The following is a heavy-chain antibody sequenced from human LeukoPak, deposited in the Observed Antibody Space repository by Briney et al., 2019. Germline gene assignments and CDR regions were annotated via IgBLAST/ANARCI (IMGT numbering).Heavy chain of an antibody. V-gene: IGHV3-23*01. Sequence: GGSLRLSCAASGFTFSSYAMSWVRQAPGKGPEWVSGISDSGGGTYYADSVKGRFTISRDNSKNTLYLQMNSLRVEDTAVYYCAKSSRYGTGWYGRIDYWGQGTLVTVSS. D-gene: IGHD6-19*01. J-gene: IGHJ4*02. CDR3: AKSSRYGTGWYGRIDY. CDR2: ISDSGGGT. CDR1: GFTFSSYA.